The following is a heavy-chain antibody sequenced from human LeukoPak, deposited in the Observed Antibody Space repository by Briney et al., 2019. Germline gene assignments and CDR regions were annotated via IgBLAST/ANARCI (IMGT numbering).Heavy chain of an antibody. CDR3: ARKSTGYYDDY. CDR1: GFTFSSYG. Sequence: PGGSLRLSCVASGFTFSSYGMNWVRQAPGKGLEWVSYVSSGSSTIFCADSVKGRFTISRDDAKSSFYLQMNSLRVEDTALYYCARKSTGYYDDYWGQGTRVTVSS. D-gene: IGHD3-9*01. CDR2: VSSGSSTI. J-gene: IGHJ4*02. V-gene: IGHV3-48*01.